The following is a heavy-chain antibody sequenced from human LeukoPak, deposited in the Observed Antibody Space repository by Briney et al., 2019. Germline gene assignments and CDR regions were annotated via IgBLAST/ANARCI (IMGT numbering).Heavy chain of an antibody. CDR1: GVTFTASA. CDR3: TSPLGNDACDS. Sequence: GGSLKLSCAASGVTFTASAMHWVRQASGKGLGWVGRIRSKANSYATAYAASVKGRFTISRDDSKNTAYLQMNSLKTEDTAVYYCTSPLGNDACDSWAQGTMVTVSS. J-gene: IGHJ3*02. V-gene: IGHV3-73*01. CDR2: IRSKANSYAT. D-gene: IGHD4-23*01.